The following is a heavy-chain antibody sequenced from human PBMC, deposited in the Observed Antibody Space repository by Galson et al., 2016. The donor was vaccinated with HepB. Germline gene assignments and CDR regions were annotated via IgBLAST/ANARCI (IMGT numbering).Heavy chain of an antibody. CDR3: ARGRGCSGYEHVDL. D-gene: IGHD5-12*01. Sequence: SLRPSCAASGFTFSSFALHWVRQAPGEGLEWVAVISYDGINKYYADSVKGRFTISRDNSKNTLDLQMNSLRGEDTAVYFCARGRGCSGYEHVDLWGQGTLVTVS. V-gene: IGHV3-30-3*01. CDR2: ISYDGINK. CDR1: GFTFSSFA. J-gene: IGHJ5*02.